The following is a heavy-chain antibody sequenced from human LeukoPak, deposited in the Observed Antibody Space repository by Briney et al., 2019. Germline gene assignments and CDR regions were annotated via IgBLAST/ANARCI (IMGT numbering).Heavy chain of an antibody. J-gene: IGHJ3*02. CDR2: INPSGGST. D-gene: IGHD3-9*01. V-gene: IGHV1-46*01. CDR1: GYTFTSYY. CDR3: ARGSGYYDILSGYQTRRAFDI. Sequence: ASVKVSCKASGYTFTSYYMHWVRQAPGQGLEWMGIINPSGGSTSYAQKFQGRVTMTRDTSTSTVYMELSSLRSEDTAVYYCARGSGYYDILSGYQTRRAFDIWSQGTMVTVSS.